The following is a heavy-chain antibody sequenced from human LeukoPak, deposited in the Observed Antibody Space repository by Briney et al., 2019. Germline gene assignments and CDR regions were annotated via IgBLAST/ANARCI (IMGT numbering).Heavy chain of an antibody. D-gene: IGHD3-22*01. CDR1: GFTFSSYG. J-gene: IGHJ4*02. CDR2: ISYDRSNK. CDR3: AKDFSGLIDY. Sequence: GRSLRLSCAASGFTFSSYGMHWVRQAPGKGLEWVAVISYDRSNKYYADSVKGRFTISRDNSKNTLYPQMNSLRAEDTAVYYCAKDFSGLIDYWGQGTLVTVSS. V-gene: IGHV3-30*18.